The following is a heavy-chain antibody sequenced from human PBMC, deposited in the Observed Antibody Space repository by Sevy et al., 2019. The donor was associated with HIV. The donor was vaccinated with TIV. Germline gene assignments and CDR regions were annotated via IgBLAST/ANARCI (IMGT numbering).Heavy chain of an antibody. D-gene: IGHD2-15*01. CDR2: INPNSGGT. J-gene: IGHJ5*02. V-gene: IGHV1-2*02. CDR1: GYTFTGYY. Sequence: ASVKVSCKASGYTFTGYYMHWVRQAPGQGLEWMGWINPNSGGTNYAQKFQGRVTMTRETSISTAYMELSRLRADDTAVYYCARARGRYCSGGSCYGSWFDPWGQGTLVTVSS. CDR3: ARARGRYCSGGSCYGSWFDP.